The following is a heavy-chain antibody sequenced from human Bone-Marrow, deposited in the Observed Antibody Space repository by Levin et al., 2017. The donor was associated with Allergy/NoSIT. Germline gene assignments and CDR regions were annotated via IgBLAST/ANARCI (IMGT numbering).Heavy chain of an antibody. J-gene: IGHJ1*01. CDR3: AEEFLHSGYFHR. V-gene: IGHV3-30*18. CDR2: VSYDGSQK. Sequence: SCAASGSFGLHWVRQPLGKGLEWVALVSYDGSQKKYADSVRGRFSISRDEFNNTVSLQMNSLRVDDTATYFCAEEFLHSGYFHRWGPGSLVIVSS. CDR1: GSFG. D-gene: IGHD2-21*01.